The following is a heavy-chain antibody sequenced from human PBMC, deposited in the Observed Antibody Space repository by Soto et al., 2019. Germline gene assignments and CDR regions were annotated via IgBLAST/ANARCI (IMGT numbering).Heavy chain of an antibody. J-gene: IGHJ6*03. CDR1: GFTFSSYG. CDR3: ARVEAGYCSGGRCYSGYYYYMGV. V-gene: IGHV3-33*01. CDR2: IWYDGSNK. D-gene: IGHD2-15*01. Sequence: QVQLVESGGGVVQPGRSLRLSCAASGFTFSSYGMHWVRQAPGKGLEWVAVIWYDGSNKYYADSVKGRFTISRDNSKNPLYLQMNSLRAEDTAVYYCARVEAGYCSGGRCYSGYYYYMGVWGKGTTVTVSS.